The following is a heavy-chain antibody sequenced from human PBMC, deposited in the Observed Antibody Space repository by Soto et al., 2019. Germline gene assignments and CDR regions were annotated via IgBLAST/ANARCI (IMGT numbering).Heavy chain of an antibody. CDR1: GGTFSSYT. V-gene: IGHV1-69*02. D-gene: IGHD3-22*01. Sequence: QVQLVQSGAEVKKPGSSVNVSCKTSGGTFSSYTINWVRQAPGQGLEWVGRIIPILGIANYAQKFQGRVTISADKSTSTVYMELNSLRSEDTAVYHCARSGRSGYYPANWFGPWGQGTLVTVSS. CDR2: IIPILGIA. CDR3: ARSGRSGYYPANWFGP. J-gene: IGHJ5*02.